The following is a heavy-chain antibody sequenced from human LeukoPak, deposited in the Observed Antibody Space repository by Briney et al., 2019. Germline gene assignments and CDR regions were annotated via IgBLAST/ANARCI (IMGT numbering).Heavy chain of an antibody. D-gene: IGHD1/OR15-1a*01. CDR2: IYYSGST. V-gene: IGHV4-39*01. CDR1: GGSISSSSYY. Sequence: SETLSLTCTVSGGSISSSSYYWGWIRQPPGKRLEWIGSIYYSGSTYYSPSLNGRVTISVDTSKNQFSLKLTSVTAADTAVYYCARLSYNWNTGYWGQGTLVTVSS. CDR3: ARLSYNWNTGY. J-gene: IGHJ4*02.